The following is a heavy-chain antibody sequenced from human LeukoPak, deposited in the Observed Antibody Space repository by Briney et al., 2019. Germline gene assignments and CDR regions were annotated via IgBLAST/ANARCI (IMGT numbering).Heavy chain of an antibody. Sequence: SETLSLTCAVSADSFSSHYWTWIRQAPGKGLEWIGYIYTSGSTNYNPSLKSRVAISVDTSKNQFSLKLSSVTAADTAVYYCARPAPFYYYGSGGYYSEYFFDIWGQGTMVTVSS. CDR2: IYTSGST. J-gene: IGHJ3*02. CDR1: ADSFSSHY. CDR3: ARPAPFYYYGSGGYYSEYFFDI. D-gene: IGHD3-10*01. V-gene: IGHV4-4*09.